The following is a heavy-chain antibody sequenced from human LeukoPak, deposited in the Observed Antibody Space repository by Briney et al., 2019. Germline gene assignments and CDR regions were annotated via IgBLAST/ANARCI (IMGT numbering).Heavy chain of an antibody. CDR1: GFTFSSYG. Sequence: SGGSLRLSCAASGFTFSSYGMSWVRQAPGKGLEWVSVISGSGGSTYYADSVKGRFTISRDNSKNTVYLQMNSLRAEDTAVYYCATHKGSMVRGTSTFDYWGQGTLVTVSS. CDR3: ATHKGSMVRGTSTFDY. V-gene: IGHV3-23*01. D-gene: IGHD3-10*01. J-gene: IGHJ4*02. CDR2: ISGSGGST.